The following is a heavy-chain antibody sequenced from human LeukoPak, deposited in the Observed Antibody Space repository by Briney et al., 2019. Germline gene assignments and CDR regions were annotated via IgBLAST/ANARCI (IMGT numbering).Heavy chain of an antibody. CDR1: GGTFINYA. CDR2: IIPIFGTA. D-gene: IGHD3-22*01. J-gene: IGHJ4*02. V-gene: IGHV1-69*13. Sequence: SVKVSCKASGGTFINYAINWVRQAPGPGLGWMGGIIPIFGTANYAQKFQGRVTITADESTSTVYMELSSLKSEDTAVYYCARGWDYDNGGRPTAYVYWGQGTLVTVSS. CDR3: ARGWDYDNGGRPTAYVY.